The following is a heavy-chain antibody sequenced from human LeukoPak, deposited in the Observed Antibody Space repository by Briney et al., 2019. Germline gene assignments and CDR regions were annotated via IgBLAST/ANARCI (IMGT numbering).Heavy chain of an antibody. CDR3: AREARDIVATRASCWFDP. J-gene: IGHJ5*02. D-gene: IGHD5-12*01. CDR2: ISAYNGNT. Sequence: GASVKVSCKASGYTFTSYGISWVRQAPGQGLEWMGWISAYNGNTNYAQKLQGRVTVTTDTSTSTAYMELRSLRSDDTAVYYCAREARDIVATRASCWFDPWGQGTLVTVSS. V-gene: IGHV1-18*01. CDR1: GYTFTSYG.